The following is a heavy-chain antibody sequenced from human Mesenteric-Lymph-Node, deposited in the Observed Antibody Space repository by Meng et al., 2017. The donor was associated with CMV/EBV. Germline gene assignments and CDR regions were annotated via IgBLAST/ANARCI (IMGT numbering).Heavy chain of an antibody. V-gene: IGHV3-21*01. CDR1: GFTFSSYS. Sequence: GESLKISCAASGFTFSSYSMNWVRQAPGKGLEWVSSISSSSYIYYADSVKGRFTISRDNAKNSLYLQMNSLRAEDTAVYYCARDDSGSFDYWGQGTLVTVSS. J-gene: IGHJ4*02. CDR3: ARDDSGSFDY. D-gene: IGHD6-19*01. CDR2: ISSSSYI.